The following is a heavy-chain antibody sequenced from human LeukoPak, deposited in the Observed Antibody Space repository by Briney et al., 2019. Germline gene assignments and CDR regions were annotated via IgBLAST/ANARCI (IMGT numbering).Heavy chain of an antibody. CDR3: ARAPGEGWFDP. CDR1: GFTFSNAW. J-gene: IGHJ5*02. CDR2: IKQDGSEK. D-gene: IGHD4-17*01. V-gene: IGHV3-7*01. Sequence: GGSLRLSCAASGFTFSNAWMNWVRQAPGKGLEWVASIKQDGSEKYYVDSVKGRFTISRDNAKNSLYLQMNSLRAEDTALYYCARAPGEGWFDPWGQGTLVTVSS.